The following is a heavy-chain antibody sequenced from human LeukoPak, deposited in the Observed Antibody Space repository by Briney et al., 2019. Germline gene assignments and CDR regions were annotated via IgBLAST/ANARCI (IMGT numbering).Heavy chain of an antibody. J-gene: IGHJ4*02. D-gene: IGHD6-19*01. CDR1: GFTFSSYA. CDR3: AKDPIAVAQAYYFDY. Sequence: PGGSLRLSCAASGFTFSSYAMSWVRQAPGKGLEWVSAISGSGGSTYYADSVKGRFTISRGNSKNTLYLQMNSLRAEDTAVYYCAKDPIAVAQAYYFDYWGQGTLVTVSS. CDR2: ISGSGGST. V-gene: IGHV3-23*01.